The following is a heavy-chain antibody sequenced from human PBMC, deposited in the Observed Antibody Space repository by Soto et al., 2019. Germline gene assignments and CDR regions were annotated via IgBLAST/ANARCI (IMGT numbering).Heavy chain of an antibody. CDR2: ISYDGSNK. D-gene: IGHD2-15*01. V-gene: IGHV3-30*18. CDR1: GFTFSSYG. CDR3: AKGGYCSGGSCYSSYYYYMDV. Sequence: SLRLSCAASGFTFSSYGMHWVRQAPGKGLEWVAVISYDGSNKYYADSVKGRFTISRDNSKNTLYLQMDSLRAEDTAVYYCAKGGYCSGGSCYSSYYYYMDVWGKGTTVTVSS. J-gene: IGHJ6*03.